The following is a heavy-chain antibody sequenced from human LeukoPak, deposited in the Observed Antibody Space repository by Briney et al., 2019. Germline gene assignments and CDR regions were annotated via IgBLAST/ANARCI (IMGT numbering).Heavy chain of an antibody. Sequence: SETLSLTCTVSSASISRYYWGWIRQSPGKGLEWIGYIQNTGGTNYNPSLKSRVSISKDTSKNQSSLQVSSVTAADTAVYYCAKHGSGWSFDYWGQGTLVTVSS. CDR2: IQNTGGT. D-gene: IGHD6-19*01. CDR3: AKHGSGWSFDY. V-gene: IGHV4-59*01. CDR1: SASISRYY. J-gene: IGHJ4*02.